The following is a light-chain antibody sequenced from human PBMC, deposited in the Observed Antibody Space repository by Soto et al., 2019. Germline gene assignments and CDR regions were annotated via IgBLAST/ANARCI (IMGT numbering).Light chain of an antibody. CDR2: KIS. CDR1: QSLVHRDGNTY. J-gene: IGKJ2*01. CDR3: MHASQFPLVT. V-gene: IGKV2-24*01. Sequence: DIVMTQTPLSSPVTPGQPASISCRSNQSLVHRDGNTYLSWFRQRPGQPPRLLIYKISNRFSGVPDRFSGSGAGTDFTLEIIRVDAEDDGVYYCMHASQFPLVTFGQGTKLEI.